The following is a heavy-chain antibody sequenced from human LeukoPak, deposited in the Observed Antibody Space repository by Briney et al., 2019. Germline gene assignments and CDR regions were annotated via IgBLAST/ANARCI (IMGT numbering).Heavy chain of an antibody. D-gene: IGHD2-21*02. CDR3: ARDPGVVVTDYYFDY. CDR2: ISYDGSNK. Sequence: PGGSLRLSCTVSGFTVSSNSMSWVRQAPGKGLEWVAVISYDGSNKYYADSVKGRFTISRDNSKNTLYLQMNSLRAEDTAVYYCARDPGVVVTDYYFDYWGQGTLVTVSS. V-gene: IGHV3-30*04. J-gene: IGHJ4*02. CDR1: GFTVSSNS.